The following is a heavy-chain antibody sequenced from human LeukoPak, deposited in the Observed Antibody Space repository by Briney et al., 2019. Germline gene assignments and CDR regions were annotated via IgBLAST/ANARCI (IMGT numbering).Heavy chain of an antibody. D-gene: IGHD6-13*01. V-gene: IGHV3-53*01. CDR1: XXXFSTXY. J-gene: IGHJ4*02. Sequence: LRLSXXXXXXXFSTXYMSWVRQAPGQGLDWVSVIYSDDSTYYADSVTGRFTISRDNSKNTLNLQMNSLRAEDTAVYYCASRPRDAAALDYWGQGTLVTVSS. CDR3: ASRPRDAAALDY. CDR2: IYSDDST.